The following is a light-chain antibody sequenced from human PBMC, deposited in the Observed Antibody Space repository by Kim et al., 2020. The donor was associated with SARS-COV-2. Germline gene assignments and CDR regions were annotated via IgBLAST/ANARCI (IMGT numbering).Light chain of an antibody. CDR3: SSYTNSGTVV. CDR1: GSDVGYRNF. V-gene: IGLV2-14*03. CDR2: DVT. J-gene: IGLJ2*01. Sequence: ITFSCTGTGSDVGYRNFVSWYQQHPGKAPRLMIYDVTNRPSGVSHRFSGSKSGNTASLAISGLQTEDEAAYYCSSYTNSGTVVFGGGTQLTVL.